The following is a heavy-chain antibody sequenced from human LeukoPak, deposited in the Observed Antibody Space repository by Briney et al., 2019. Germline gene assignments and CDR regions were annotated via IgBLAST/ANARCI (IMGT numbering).Heavy chain of an antibody. CDR2: ISYDGSNK. V-gene: IGHV3-30*18. D-gene: IGHD2-8*01. CDR1: GFTFSSYG. CDR3: AKDNGGYQSYYYYYGMDV. Sequence: GGSLRLSCAASGFTFSSYGMHWVRQAPGKGLEWVAVISYDGSNKYYADFVKGRFTISRDNSKNTLYLQMNSLRAEDTAVYYCAKDNGGYQSYYYYYGMDVWGQGTTVTVSS. J-gene: IGHJ6*02.